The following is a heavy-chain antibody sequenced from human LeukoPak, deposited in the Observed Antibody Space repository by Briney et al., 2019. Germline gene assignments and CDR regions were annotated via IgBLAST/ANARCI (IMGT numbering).Heavy chain of an antibody. D-gene: IGHD4/OR15-4a*01. CDR2: IYPGHSDT. J-gene: IGHJ3*02. CDR3: ARYNFGANLVGDAFDI. CDR1: GYNFIIYW. V-gene: IGHV5-51*01. Sequence: GESLKISCKGSGYNFIIYWIGWVRQMPGKGLEWMGIIYPGHSDTRYSPSFQGQVTISADKSISTDYLQWSSLRASDTAIYYCARYNFGANLVGDAFDIWGQGTMVTVSS.